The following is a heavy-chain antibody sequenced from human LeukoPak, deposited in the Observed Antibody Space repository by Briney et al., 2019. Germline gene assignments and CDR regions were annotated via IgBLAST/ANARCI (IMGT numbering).Heavy chain of an antibody. V-gene: IGHV3-30*18. Sequence: GGSLRLSCAASGFTFSSYGMHWVRQAPGKGLEWVAVISYDGSNKYYADSVKGRFTISRDNSKNTLYLQMNSLRAEDTAVYYCAKDFRRDYDSSGPLYYWGQGTLVTVSS. CDR3: AKDFRRDYDSSGPLYY. J-gene: IGHJ4*02. D-gene: IGHD3-22*01. CDR2: ISYDGSNK. CDR1: GFTFSSYG.